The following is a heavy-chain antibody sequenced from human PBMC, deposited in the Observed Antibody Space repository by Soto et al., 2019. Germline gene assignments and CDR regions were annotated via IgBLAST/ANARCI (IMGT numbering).Heavy chain of an antibody. V-gene: IGHV3-48*03. J-gene: IGHJ6*02. CDR3: ARELRGYSYGYYYYYGMDV. CDR1: GFTFSSYE. CDR2: ISSSGSTI. D-gene: IGHD5-18*01. Sequence: VGSLRLSCAASGFTFSSYEMNWVRQAPGKGLEWVSYISSSGSTIYYADSVKGRFTISRDNAKNSLYLQMNSLRAEDTAVYYCARELRGYSYGYYYYYGMDVWGQGTTVTVSS.